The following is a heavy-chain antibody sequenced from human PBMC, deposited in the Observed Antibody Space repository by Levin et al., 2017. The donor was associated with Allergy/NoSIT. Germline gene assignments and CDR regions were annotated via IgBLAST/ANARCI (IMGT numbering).Heavy chain of an antibody. D-gene: IGHD6-25*01. V-gene: IGHV4-59*01. CDR3: ARDYTRRPPAAGNFDY. J-gene: IGHJ4*02. CDR2: IYYSGST. CDR1: GGSIRSYY. Sequence: SQTLSLPCTVSGGSIRSYYWSWIRQPPGKGLEWIGYIYYSGSTNYNPSLKSRVTISVDTSKNQFSLKLSSVTAADTAVYYCARDYTRRPPAAGNFDYWGQGTLVTVSS.